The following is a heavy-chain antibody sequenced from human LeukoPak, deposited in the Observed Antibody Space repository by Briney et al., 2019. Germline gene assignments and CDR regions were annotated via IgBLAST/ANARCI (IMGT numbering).Heavy chain of an antibody. CDR3: AKELHGSGNYAFDY. D-gene: IGHD3-10*01. CDR1: GFTFSSYA. Sequence: PGGSLRLSCAASGFTFSSYAMSWVRQAPGKGLEWVSTVSVYGGTTYYADSVKGRFTISRDNSKNTLYLQMNSLRPEDAAVYSCAKELHGSGNYAFDYWGQGTLVTASS. V-gene: IGHV3-23*01. CDR2: VSVYGGTT. J-gene: IGHJ4*02.